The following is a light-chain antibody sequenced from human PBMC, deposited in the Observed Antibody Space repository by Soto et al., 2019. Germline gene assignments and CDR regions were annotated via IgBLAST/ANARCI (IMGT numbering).Light chain of an antibody. J-gene: IGLJ3*02. Sequence: QSALTQPASVSGSPGPSITISCTGTSSDVGGYNYVSWYQQHPDKAPKLIIYEVTHRPSGVSSRFYGSRSGNTASLTISGLQAEDEADYYCKSRTTRNTLVFGGGTKLTVL. CDR3: KSRTTRNTLV. V-gene: IGLV2-14*01. CDR1: SSDVGGYNY. CDR2: EVT.